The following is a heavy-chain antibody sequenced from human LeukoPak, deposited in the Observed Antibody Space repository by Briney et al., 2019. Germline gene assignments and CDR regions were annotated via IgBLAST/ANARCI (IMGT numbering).Heavy chain of an antibody. D-gene: IGHD3-10*01. V-gene: IGHV3-30*18. Sequence: SGGSLRLSCAASGFTFSSYGMHWVRQAPGKGLEWVAVISYDGSNKYYADSVKGRFTISRDNSKNTLYLQMNSLRAEDTAVYYCAKDISLNTMALLDYWGQGTLVTVSS. CDR1: GFTFSSYG. CDR2: ISYDGSNK. CDR3: AKDISLNTMALLDY. J-gene: IGHJ4*02.